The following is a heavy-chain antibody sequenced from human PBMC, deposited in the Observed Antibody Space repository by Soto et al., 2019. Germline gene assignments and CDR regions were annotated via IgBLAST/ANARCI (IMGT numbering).Heavy chain of an antibody. CDR3: ARDTNSLDL. CDR1: SYSISSGFF. V-gene: IGHV4-38-2*02. Sequence: SETLSLTCVVSSYSISSGFFWAWIRQPPGKGLEWVGSIYHTGDTHYNPSLRSQVSMSVDTSKNQFSLRLTSLAAADTAVYFCARDTNSLDLWGRGILVTVSS. J-gene: IGHJ5*02. D-gene: IGHD2-8*01. CDR2: IYHTGDT.